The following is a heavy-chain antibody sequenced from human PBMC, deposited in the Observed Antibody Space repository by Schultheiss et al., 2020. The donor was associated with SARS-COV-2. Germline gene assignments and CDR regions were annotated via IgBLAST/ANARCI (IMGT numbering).Heavy chain of an antibody. CDR3: AKAPHVASDDSYFDF. CDR2: ISSDGNKK. V-gene: IGHV3-30*06. J-gene: IGHJ4*02. Sequence: GGSLRLSCAAPGFTFSTSAMHWVRQAPGKGLEWVAVISSDGNKKYYVDSVKGRFTISRDNSRNTLHLQMDSLRAEDTAVYYCAKAPHVASDDSYFDFWGQGALVTVSS. D-gene: IGHD6-13*01. CDR1: GFTFSTSA.